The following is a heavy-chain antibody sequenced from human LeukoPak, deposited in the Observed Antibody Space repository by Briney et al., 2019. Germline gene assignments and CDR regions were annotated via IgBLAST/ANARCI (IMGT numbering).Heavy chain of an antibody. CDR1: GGSVSHTAYY. V-gene: IGHV4-39*01. Sequence: SETLSLTCTVSGGSVSHTAYYWGWIRQPPGKGLEWIGNIYMNGHTYYNPSLALRSRVTLSLDTSTNEFSLKVSSVTAADTAVYYCERLSGYNLSRNAFNFWGQGTMVTVSS. D-gene: IGHD5-12*01. CDR3: ERLSGYNLSRNAFNF. J-gene: IGHJ3*01. CDR2: IYMNGHT.